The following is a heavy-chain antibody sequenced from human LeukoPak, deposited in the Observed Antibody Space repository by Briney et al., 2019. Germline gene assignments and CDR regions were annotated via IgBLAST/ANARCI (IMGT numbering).Heavy chain of an antibody. CDR1: GFTFSTDY. CDR3: ARGGRSSGVVGDFFDY. Sequence: GGSLRRSCAASGFTFSTDYMSWVRQAPGHRLEFCSVMYSGGSTYYADSVKGRFTISRDNSKNTLYLQMNSLRAEDTAVYYCARGGRSSGVVGDFFDYWGQGTLVTVSS. CDR2: MYSGGST. J-gene: IGHJ4*02. D-gene: IGHD2-15*01. V-gene: IGHV3-53*01.